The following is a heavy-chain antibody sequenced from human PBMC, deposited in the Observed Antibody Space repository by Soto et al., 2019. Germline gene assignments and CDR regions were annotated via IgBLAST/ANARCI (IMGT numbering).Heavy chain of an antibody. CDR2: IYPGDSDA. V-gene: IGHV5-51*01. J-gene: IGHJ5*02. D-gene: IGHD3-22*01. CDR3: ARHEVDSSGYFGFDP. CDR1: GYSFTNYW. Sequence: GESLKISCKGSGYSFTNYWIGWVRQMPGKGLEWMGIIYPGDSDAKYSPSFQGQVTISADKSISTAYLQWSSLKASDTAMYYCARHEVDSSGYFGFDPWGQGTLVTVSS.